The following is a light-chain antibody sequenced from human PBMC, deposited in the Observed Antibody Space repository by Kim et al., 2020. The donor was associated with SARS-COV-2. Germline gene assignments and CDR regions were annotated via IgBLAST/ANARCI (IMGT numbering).Light chain of an antibody. J-gene: IGLJ1*01. CDR3: QSYDSGLGGSV. CDR1: SSNIGAGYE. Sequence: RVTISCTGSSSNIGAGYEVHWYQQLPGTAPKLVIYANTNRPSGIPGRFSGSKSGTSASLAITGLLAADEADYYCQSYDSGLGGSVFGTGTKVTVL. V-gene: IGLV1-40*01. CDR2: ANT.